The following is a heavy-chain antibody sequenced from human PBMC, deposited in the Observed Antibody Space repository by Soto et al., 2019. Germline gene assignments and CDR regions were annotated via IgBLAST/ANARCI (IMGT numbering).Heavy chain of an antibody. J-gene: IGHJ4*02. V-gene: IGHV1-69*13. D-gene: IGHD6-13*01. Sequence: ASVKVSCKASGGTFSSYAISWVRQAPGQGLEWMGGIIPIFGTANYAQKFQGRVTITADESTSTAYMELSSLRSEDTAVYYCARELIAAVTPHSINPNPGLFDYWGQGTLVTVSS. CDR2: IIPIFGTA. CDR3: ARELIAAVTPHSINPNPGLFDY. CDR1: GGTFSSYA.